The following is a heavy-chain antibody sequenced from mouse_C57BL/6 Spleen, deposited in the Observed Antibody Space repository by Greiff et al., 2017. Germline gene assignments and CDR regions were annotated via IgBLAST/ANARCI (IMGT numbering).Heavy chain of an antibody. CDR1: GYTFTSYW. V-gene: IGHV1-59*01. Sequence: QVQLQQPGAELVRPGTSVKLSCKASGYTFTSYWMHWVKPRPGQGLEWIGVIDPSDSYTHYNQKFKGKATLTVDTSSSTAYMQLSSLTSEDSAVYYCARRSDGSSYGYAMDYWGQGTSVTVSS. CDR3: ARRSDGSSYGYAMDY. D-gene: IGHD1-1*01. CDR2: IDPSDSYT. J-gene: IGHJ4*01.